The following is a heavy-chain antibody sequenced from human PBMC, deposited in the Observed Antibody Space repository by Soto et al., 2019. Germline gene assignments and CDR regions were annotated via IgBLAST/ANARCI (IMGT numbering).Heavy chain of an antibody. D-gene: IGHD3-10*01. CDR2: INPNSGGT. J-gene: IGHJ4*02. CDR1: GYTFTDYY. CDR3: ARDWGHYYGSGSFPSPHLSDI. V-gene: IGHV1-2*04. Sequence: QVQLVQSGAEVKKPGASVKVSCKASGYTFTDYYLHWVRQAPGQGHEWMGWINPNSGGTHYAQKFQGWVTMTRDTSITTAYMELNRLTSDDTAVYYCARDWGHYYGSGSFPSPHLSDIWGQGTLVTVSS.